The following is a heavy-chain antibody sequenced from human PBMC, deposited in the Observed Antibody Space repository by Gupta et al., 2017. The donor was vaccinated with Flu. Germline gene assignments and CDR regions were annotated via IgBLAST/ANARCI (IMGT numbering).Heavy chain of an antibody. D-gene: IGHD4-23*01. CDR2: ISNDGSNK. V-gene: IGHV3-30*18. J-gene: IGHJ3*02. CDR3: AKVMRWAFDI. Sequence: QVQLVESGGGVVQPGRSLTLSCAAPRFTFSTYGWPWVRQAPGKGLEWVALISNDGSNKYYVDSVKGRFTISRDNSKNTLYLQMNSLRAEDTAVYYCAKVMRWAFDIWGQGTMVTVSS. CDR1: RFTFSTYG.